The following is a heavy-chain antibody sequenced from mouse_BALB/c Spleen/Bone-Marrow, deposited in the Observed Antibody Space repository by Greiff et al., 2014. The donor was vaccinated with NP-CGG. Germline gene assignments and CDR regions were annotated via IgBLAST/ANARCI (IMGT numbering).Heavy chain of an antibody. J-gene: IGHJ4*01. Sequence: QVQLKDSGPGLVAPSQSLSISCTVSGLSLTSYGVHWVRQPPGKGLEWLGVIWADGSTNYNSALMSRLSISKGNSKSQVFLKMNSLQTDDTAMYYCARITTATGAMDYWGQGTSVTVSS. CDR3: ARITTATGAMDY. D-gene: IGHD1-2*01. CDR2: IWADGST. V-gene: IGHV2-9*02. CDR1: GLSLTSYG.